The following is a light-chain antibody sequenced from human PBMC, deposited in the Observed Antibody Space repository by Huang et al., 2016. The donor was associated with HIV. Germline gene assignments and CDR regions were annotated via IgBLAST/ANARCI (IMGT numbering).Light chain of an antibody. V-gene: IGKV3-15*01. J-gene: IGKJ2*01. CDR2: GAS. Sequence: EIVMTQSPATLSVSPGERATLSCRASQRVSNNLAWYQQKPGLAPTLLIYGASTRATGIPAMFSGSGSGTRFTLTISSLQSEDFAVYYCQQYNNWPPEYTFGQGTKLEIK. CDR3: QQYNNWPPEYT. CDR1: QRVSNN.